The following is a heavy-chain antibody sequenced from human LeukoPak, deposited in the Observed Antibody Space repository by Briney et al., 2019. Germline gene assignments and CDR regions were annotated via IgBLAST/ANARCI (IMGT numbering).Heavy chain of an antibody. J-gene: IGHJ3*02. Sequence: SETLSLTCTVSGGAITTSSYYWGCIRQPPGKGLEGIACTSHSGTTFYSPSLRRRVSISVDTSNTQFSRKLSSMTPTDTAVYYCAKTTRASIRSAFDIWGQGTLVTVSS. V-gene: IGHV4-39*01. CDR2: TSHSGTT. D-gene: IGHD1-7*01. CDR1: GGAITTSSYY. CDR3: AKTTRASIRSAFDI.